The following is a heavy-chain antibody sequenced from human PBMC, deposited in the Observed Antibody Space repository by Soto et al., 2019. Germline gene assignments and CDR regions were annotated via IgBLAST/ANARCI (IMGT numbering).Heavy chain of an antibody. J-gene: IGHJ5*02. CDR3: AKDRIAATGTSWFDP. Sequence: GGSLRLSCGASGFIFSDYGMHWVRQAPGKGLEWVALISYDGSGKYYADSVRGRFTISRDNSKNTLYLQMNSLRAEDTAVYYCAKDRIAATGTSWFDPWGQGTLVTVSS. V-gene: IGHV3-30*18. CDR2: ISYDGSGK. D-gene: IGHD6-13*01. CDR1: GFIFSDYG.